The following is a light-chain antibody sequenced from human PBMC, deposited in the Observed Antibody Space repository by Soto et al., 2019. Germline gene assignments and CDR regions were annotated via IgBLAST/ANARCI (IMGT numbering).Light chain of an antibody. CDR3: QHYGASPWT. J-gene: IGKJ1*01. Sequence: EIVLTQSPATLSAFPGDRVTLSCRASQSVSSNLAWYQQKPGQAPRVLIYRASIRATGISDRFSGSGSGTDFTLTISRLEPEDFAVYYCQHYGASPWTFGQGTKVDIK. CDR1: QSVSSN. V-gene: IGKV3-20*01. CDR2: RAS.